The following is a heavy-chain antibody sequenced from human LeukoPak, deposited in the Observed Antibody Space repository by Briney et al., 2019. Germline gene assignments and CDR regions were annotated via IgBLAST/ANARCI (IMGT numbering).Heavy chain of an antibody. CDR3: ARLVRSDDYYGSGSYRPRLEGWFDP. J-gene: IGHJ5*02. CDR1: GYSFTSYW. D-gene: IGHD3-10*01. V-gene: IGHV5-51*01. CDR2: IYPGDSDT. Sequence: PGESLKISCKVSGYSFTSYWIGCVRQMPGKGLEWMGIIYPGDSDTKYSPSFQGQVSISADKSISTAYLQWSSLKASDTAMYYCARLVRSDDYYGSGSYRPRLEGWFDPWGQGTLVTVSS.